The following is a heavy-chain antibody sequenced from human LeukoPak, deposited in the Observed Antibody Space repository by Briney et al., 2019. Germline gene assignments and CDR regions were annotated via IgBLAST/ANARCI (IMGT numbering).Heavy chain of an antibody. D-gene: IGHD6-13*01. J-gene: IGHJ4*02. CDR2: IYPGDSDT. V-gene: IGHV5-51*01. CDR3: ARHNLGDSSSWSFDY. Sequence: GESLKISCKGSGYSFTNYWSGWVRQMPGKGLEWMDIIYPGDSDTRYSPSFQAHFPTSADKSSTTSYLQWSTLKPSTPAMYSVARHNLGDSSSWSFDYWGQGTLVTVSS. CDR1: GYSFTNYW.